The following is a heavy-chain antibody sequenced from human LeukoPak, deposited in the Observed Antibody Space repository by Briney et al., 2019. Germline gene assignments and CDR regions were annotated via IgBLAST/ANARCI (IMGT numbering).Heavy chain of an antibody. J-gene: IGHJ4*02. CDR2: ISGNGRDT. D-gene: IGHD2-2*01. CDR1: GFTFSSYG. Sequence: GGSLRLSCAASGFTFSSYGMHWVRQAPGKGLEWVSAISGNGRDTYYTDSVKGRFTISRDNFKNTLYLQMHSLRAEDTAIYYCARAAAVCSSTSCYGHYWGQGTLVTVSS. V-gene: IGHV3-23*01. CDR3: ARAAAVCSSTSCYGHY.